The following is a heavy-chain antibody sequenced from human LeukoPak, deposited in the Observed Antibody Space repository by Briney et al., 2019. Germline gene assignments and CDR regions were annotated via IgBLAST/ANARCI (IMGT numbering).Heavy chain of an antibody. Sequence: SETLSLTCTVSGYSISSGYYWGWIRQPPGKGLEWIGSIYHSGSTYYNPSLKSRVTISVDTSKNQFSLKLSSVTAADTAVYYCARSDSSGYLYYFDYWGQGTLVTVSS. CDR1: GYSISSGYY. D-gene: IGHD3-22*01. CDR3: ARSDSSGYLYYFDY. CDR2: IYHSGST. V-gene: IGHV4-38-2*02. J-gene: IGHJ4*02.